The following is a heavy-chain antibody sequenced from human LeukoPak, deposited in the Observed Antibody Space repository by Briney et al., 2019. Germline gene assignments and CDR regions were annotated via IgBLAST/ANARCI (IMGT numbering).Heavy chain of an antibody. J-gene: IGHJ4*02. CDR2: IKQDGSEK. Sequence: GGPLRLSCVASGFTLSNHWRTWVRQAPGKGLEWVANIKQDGSEKYYVDSVKGRFTISRDNAKNSVYLQMNSLRVEDTGIYYCARNARGPGDYWGQGTVVTVSS. V-gene: IGHV3-7*01. CDR1: GFTLSNHW. CDR3: ARNARGPGDY. D-gene: IGHD2-2*01.